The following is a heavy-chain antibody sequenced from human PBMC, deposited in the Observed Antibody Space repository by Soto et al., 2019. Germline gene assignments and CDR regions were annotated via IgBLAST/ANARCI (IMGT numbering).Heavy chain of an antibody. D-gene: IGHD2-15*01. CDR1: GGPFSGHF. CDR2: INQYGIP. J-gene: IGHJ4*02. V-gene: IGHV4-34*02. Sequence: QVQLQQWGPGLLKPSETLSLTCAVSGGPFSGHFWSWIRQPPGKGLEWSGEINQYGIPDYNPSLAGRVTISVDTSKTQFSLKLTSLTAADTAVYYCARDRFCAGGRCSQGLCDFWGLGTLVAVSS. CDR3: ARDRFCAGGRCSQGLCDF.